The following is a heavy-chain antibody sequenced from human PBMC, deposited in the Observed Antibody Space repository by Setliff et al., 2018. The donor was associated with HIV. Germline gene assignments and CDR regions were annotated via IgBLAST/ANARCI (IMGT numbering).Heavy chain of an antibody. CDR3: ASRIYYYDESRVLREEGFVP. CDR2: IYHTGRT. V-gene: IGHV4-39*01. CDR1: GGSIGNNKYY. J-gene: IGHJ5*02. D-gene: IGHD3-22*01. Sequence: LSLTCSVSGGSIGNNKYYWTWIRQPPGKGLEWTGSIYHTGRTYHNRSLESRLTISIDTSKNQFSLKLTSVTAADTAMYYCASRIYYYDESRVLREEGFVPWGQGTLVTVSS.